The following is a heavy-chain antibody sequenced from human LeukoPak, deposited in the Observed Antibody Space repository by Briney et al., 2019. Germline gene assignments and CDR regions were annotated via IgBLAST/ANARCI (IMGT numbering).Heavy chain of an antibody. Sequence: PGGSLRLSCAASGFTFSSYAMHWVRQAPGKGLEWVAVISYDGSNKYYADSVKGRFTISRDNSKNTLYLQMNSLRAEGTAVYYCARVGIGIAVASPFDYWGQGTLVTVSS. CDR3: ARVGIGIAVASPFDY. CDR2: ISYDGSNK. D-gene: IGHD6-19*01. CDR1: GFTFSSYA. J-gene: IGHJ4*02. V-gene: IGHV3-30-3*01.